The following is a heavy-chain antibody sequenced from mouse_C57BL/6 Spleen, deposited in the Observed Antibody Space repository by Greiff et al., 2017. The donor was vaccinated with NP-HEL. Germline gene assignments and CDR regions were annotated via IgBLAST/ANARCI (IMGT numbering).Heavy chain of an antibody. V-gene: IGHV1-64*01. J-gene: IGHJ1*03. CDR3: ARRHYYGSSDWYFDV. Sequence: QVQLQQPGAELVKPGASVKLSCKASGYTFTSYWMHWVKQRPGQGLEWIGMIHPNSGSTNYNEKFKSKATLTVDKSSSTAYMQLSSLTSEDSAVYYCARRHYYGSSDWYFDVWGTGTTVTVSS. CDR1: GYTFTSYW. CDR2: IHPNSGST. D-gene: IGHD1-1*01.